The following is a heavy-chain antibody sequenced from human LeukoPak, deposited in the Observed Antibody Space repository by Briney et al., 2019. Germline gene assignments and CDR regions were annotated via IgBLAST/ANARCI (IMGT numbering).Heavy chain of an antibody. CDR1: GFTFSSYA. CDR2: ISGSGGST. J-gene: IGHJ4*02. Sequence: GGSLRLFCAASGFTFSSYAMSWVRQAPGKGLEWVSAISGSGGSTYYADSVKGRFTISRDNSKNTLYLQMNSLRAEDTAVYYCATTLDYYDSSGYVMYYFDYWGQGTLVTVSS. D-gene: IGHD3-22*01. CDR3: ATTLDYYDSSGYVMYYFDY. V-gene: IGHV3-23*01.